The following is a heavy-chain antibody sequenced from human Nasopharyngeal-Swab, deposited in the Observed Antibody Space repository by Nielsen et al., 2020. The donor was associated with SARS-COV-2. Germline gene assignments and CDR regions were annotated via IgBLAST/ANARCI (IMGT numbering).Heavy chain of an antibody. Sequence: GGSLRLSCAASGFTFSSYAMSWVRQAPGKGLEWVSAISGSGGSTYYADSVKGRFTISRDNSKNTLYLQMNSLRAEDTAVYYCAKVGFRSITGTSPLEYWGQGTLVTVSP. CDR2: ISGSGGST. D-gene: IGHD1-20*01. CDR1: GFTFSSYA. J-gene: IGHJ4*02. V-gene: IGHV3-23*01. CDR3: AKVGFRSITGTSPLEY.